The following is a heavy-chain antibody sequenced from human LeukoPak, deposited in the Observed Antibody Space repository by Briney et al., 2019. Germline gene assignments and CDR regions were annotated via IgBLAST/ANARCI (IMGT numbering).Heavy chain of an antibody. CDR1: RGSVSSGSYY. Sequence: SETLSLTCTVSRGSVSSGSYYWSWIRQPPGKGLEWSGYMYYSGSTNYNPSLKSRVTTSVDTSKNQFSLKLSSVTAADTAVYYCARGYGLGELWSRFDPWGQGTLVTVSS. D-gene: IGHD3-10*01. CDR2: MYYSGST. J-gene: IGHJ5*02. CDR3: ARGYGLGELWSRFDP. V-gene: IGHV4-61*01.